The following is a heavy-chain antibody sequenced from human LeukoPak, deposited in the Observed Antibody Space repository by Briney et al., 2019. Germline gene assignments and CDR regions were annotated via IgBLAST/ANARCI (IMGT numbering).Heavy chain of an antibody. J-gene: IGHJ4*02. CDR2: IIPILGIA. D-gene: IGHD6-13*01. Sequence: ASVKVSCKASGGTFSSYAISWVRQAPGQGLEWMGRIIPILGIANYAQKFQGRVTITADKSTSTAYMELSSLRSEDTAVYYCARGRDSSSWFPDWGQGTLVTVSS. V-gene: IGHV1-69*04. CDR1: GGTFSSYA. CDR3: ARGRDSSSWFPD.